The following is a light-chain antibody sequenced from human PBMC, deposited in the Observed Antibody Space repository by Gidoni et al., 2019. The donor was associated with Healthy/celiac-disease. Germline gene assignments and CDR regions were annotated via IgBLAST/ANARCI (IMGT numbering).Light chain of an antibody. CDR1: QSVLYSSNNKNY. V-gene: IGKV4-1*01. CDR3: QQYYSTVYT. CDR2: WAS. J-gene: IGKJ2*01. Sequence: DIVMTQSPDSLAVSLGETATINCKSSQSVLYSSNNKNYLAWYQQKPGQPPKLLIYWASTRESGVPDRFSGSGSGTDFTLTISSLQAEDVAVYYCQQYYSTVYTFGQGTKLEIK.